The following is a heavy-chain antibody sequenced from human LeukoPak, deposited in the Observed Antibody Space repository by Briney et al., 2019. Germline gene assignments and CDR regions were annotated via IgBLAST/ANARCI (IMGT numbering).Heavy chain of an antibody. D-gene: IGHD3-3*01. CDR2: IYYSGST. V-gene: IGHV4-30-4*08. CDR3: ASQGFITIFGVVTGAHFDY. CDR1: GGSISSGDYY. J-gene: IGHJ4*02. Sequence: SETLSLTCAVSGGSISSGDYYWSWIRQPPGKGLEWIGYIYYSGSTYYNPSLKSRVTISVDTSKNQFSLKLSSVTAADTAVYYCASQGFITIFGVVTGAHFDYWGQGTLVTVSS.